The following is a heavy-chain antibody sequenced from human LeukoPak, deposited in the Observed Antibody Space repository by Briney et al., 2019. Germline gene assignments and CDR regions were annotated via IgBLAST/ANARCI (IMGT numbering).Heavy chain of an antibody. CDR1: GFTFSIYA. D-gene: IGHD3-10*01. Sequence: GGSLRLSCAASGFTFSIYAMSWVRQAPGKGLEWVSAISGSGGSTYYADSVKGRFTISRDNSKNTLYLQMNSLRAEDTAVYYCAKALRWFGELAEWGQGTLVTVSS. V-gene: IGHV3-23*01. CDR2: ISGSGGST. J-gene: IGHJ4*02. CDR3: AKALRWFGELAE.